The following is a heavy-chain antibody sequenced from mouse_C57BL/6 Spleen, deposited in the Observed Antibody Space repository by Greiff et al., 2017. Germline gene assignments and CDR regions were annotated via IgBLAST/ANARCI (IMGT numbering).Heavy chain of an antibody. CDR3: TRVLSWYAY. Sequence: VQLQQPGAELVKPGASVTMSCKASGYTFTSYWITWVKQRPGHGLEWIGDIYPGSGSSNYNEQFKSKDTLTVDTSSSTAYMQLRSLTSEDSAVYCCTRVLSWYAYWGQGTMVTVSA. CDR2: IYPGSGSS. CDR1: GYTFTSYW. V-gene: IGHV1-55*01. J-gene: IGHJ3*01.